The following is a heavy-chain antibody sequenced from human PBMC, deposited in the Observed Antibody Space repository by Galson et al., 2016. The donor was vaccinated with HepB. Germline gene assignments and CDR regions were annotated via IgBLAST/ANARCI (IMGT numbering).Heavy chain of an antibody. CDR3: ARGKGQLLGFQH. CDR1: GYTFTTYA. D-gene: IGHD1-7*01. J-gene: IGHJ4*02. Sequence: SVKVSCKASGYTFTTYAITWVRQASGQGLEWMGWINAHNGNTNYGQNLQGRVTMTIDISTSTAYMELRSLGSGDTGVYYCARGKGQLLGFQHWGQGTPVTVSS. V-gene: IGHV1-18*04. CDR2: INAHNGNT.